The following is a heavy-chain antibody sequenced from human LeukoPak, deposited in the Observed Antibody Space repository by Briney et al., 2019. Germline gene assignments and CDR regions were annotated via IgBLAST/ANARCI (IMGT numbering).Heavy chain of an antibody. Sequence: GGSLRLSCAASGFTFNGHWMTWVRQAPGKELEWVANIKEDGSGKYYVDSAKGRFTISRDNAKNSLYLQMNSLRAEDTAMYYCARHIPRGNNYFDYWGQGTLVTVSS. CDR2: IKEDGSGK. CDR3: ARHIPRGNNYFDY. V-gene: IGHV3-7*01. CDR1: GFTFNGHW. J-gene: IGHJ4*02. D-gene: IGHD3-16*01.